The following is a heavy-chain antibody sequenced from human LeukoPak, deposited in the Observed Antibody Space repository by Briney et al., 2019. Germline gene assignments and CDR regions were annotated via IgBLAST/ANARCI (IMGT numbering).Heavy chain of an antibody. CDR1: GFNFDDYA. CDR2: VSGDGNT. J-gene: IGHJ4*02. CDR3: VRDRGSGWYYMDR. D-gene: IGHD6-19*01. V-gene: IGHV3-43*02. Sequence: PGGSLRLSCAGSGFNFDDYAIHWVRQPPGKGLEWISLVSGDGNTYYADSVKGRFAISRDNSKNTVSLQMDRLRADDTAVYFCVRDRGSGWYYMDRWGQGALVTVSS.